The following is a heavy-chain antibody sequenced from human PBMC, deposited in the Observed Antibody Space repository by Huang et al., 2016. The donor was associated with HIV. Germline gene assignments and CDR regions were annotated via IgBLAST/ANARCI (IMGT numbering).Heavy chain of an antibody. CDR3: ARDPRAVAEAS. CDR1: GGSLSSHY. D-gene: IGHD6-19*01. Sequence: QVQLQESGPGLVKPSETLSLTCTVSGGSLSSHYWSWIRQSPGKVLEWIANIYYRGNTNYNTYLKSRVTISRNTSKNQFSLNLTSVTAADTAVYYCARDPRAVAEASWGQGTLVTVS. V-gene: IGHV4-59*11. CDR2: IYYRGNT. J-gene: IGHJ5*02.